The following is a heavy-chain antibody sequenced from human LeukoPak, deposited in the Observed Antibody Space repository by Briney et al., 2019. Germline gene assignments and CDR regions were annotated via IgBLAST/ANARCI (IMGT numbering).Heavy chain of an antibody. CDR2: IIPIFGTA. Sequence: SVKVSCKASGYTFTSYAIGWVRQAPGPGLEWMGGIIPIFGTANYAQKFQGRVTITADESTSTAYMELSSLRSEDTAVYYCAINVGTAMVLFDYWGQGTLVTVSS. CDR3: AINVGTAMVLFDY. CDR1: GYTFTSYA. V-gene: IGHV1-69*13. D-gene: IGHD5-18*01. J-gene: IGHJ4*02.